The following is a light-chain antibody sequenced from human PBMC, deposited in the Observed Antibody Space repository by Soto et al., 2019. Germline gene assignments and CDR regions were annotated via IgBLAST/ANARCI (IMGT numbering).Light chain of an antibody. CDR2: DVY. CDR3: TSYTSTSTPYV. J-gene: IGLJ1*01. V-gene: IGLV2-14*01. CDR1: SSDVGRYTY. Sequence: QSALTQPASVSGSPRQSITISCAGTSSDVGRYTYVSWYQQHPGKAPKLIIYDVYNRPSGVSTRFSGSKSGNTASLTISGLQDEDEADYYCTSYTSTSTPYVFGGGTKVTV.